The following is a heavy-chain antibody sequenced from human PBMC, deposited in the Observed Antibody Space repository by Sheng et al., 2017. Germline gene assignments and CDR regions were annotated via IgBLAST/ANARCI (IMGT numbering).Heavy chain of an antibody. V-gene: IGHV4-39*07. Sequence: QVQLQESGPGLVKASETLSLTCTVSGASISSTSYYWGWIRQPPGKGLEWIGIVYYTGTTYYNPSLRSRVTISVDTSKSKFSLKLSSVTAADTAVYYCARDRESGNYPYWGQGTLVTVSS. CDR1: GASISSTSYY. J-gene: IGHJ4*02. CDR2: VYYTGTT. D-gene: IGHD1-26*01. CDR3: ARDRESGNYPY.